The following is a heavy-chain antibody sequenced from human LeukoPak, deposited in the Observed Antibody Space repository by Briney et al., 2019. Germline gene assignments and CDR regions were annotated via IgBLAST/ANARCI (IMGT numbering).Heavy chain of an antibody. CDR1: GYRFTSYW. Sequence: GESLKISCKGSGYRFTSYWISWVRQMPGKGLEWMGRIDPSDSYTNYSPSFQGHVTISADKSISTAYLQWSSLKASDTAMYYCARHRGSGGSCYDMDVWGQGTTVTVSS. V-gene: IGHV5-10-1*01. CDR2: IDPSDSYT. D-gene: IGHD2-15*01. CDR3: ARHRGSGGSCYDMDV. J-gene: IGHJ6*02.